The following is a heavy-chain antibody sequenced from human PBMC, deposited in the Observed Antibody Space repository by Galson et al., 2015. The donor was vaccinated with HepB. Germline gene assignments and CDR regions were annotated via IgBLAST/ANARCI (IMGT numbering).Heavy chain of an antibody. D-gene: IGHD5-12*01. Sequence: SVKVSCKASGYTFTGYYMHWVRQAPGQGLEWMGWINPNSGGTNYAQKFQGWVTMTRDTSISTAYMELSRLRSDDTAVYYCARDGASGYEDYYYYYGMDVWGQGTTVTVSS. CDR3: ARDGASGYEDYYYYYGMDV. J-gene: IGHJ6*02. CDR2: INPNSGGT. CDR1: GYTFTGYY. V-gene: IGHV1-2*04.